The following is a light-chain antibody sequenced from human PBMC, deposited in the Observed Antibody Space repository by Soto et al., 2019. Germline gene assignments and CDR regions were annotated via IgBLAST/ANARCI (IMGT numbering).Light chain of an antibody. CDR2: LNSDGSH. CDR3: QTWGTGIVV. V-gene: IGLV4-69*01. J-gene: IGLJ2*01. CDR1: SGHSSYA. Sequence: QPVLTQSPSASASLGASGKLTCTLSSGHSSYAIAWHQQQPEKGPRYLMKLNSDGSHNKGDGIPDRFSGSSSGAERYLTISSLQSEDEADYYWQTWGTGIVVFGGGTKLTVL.